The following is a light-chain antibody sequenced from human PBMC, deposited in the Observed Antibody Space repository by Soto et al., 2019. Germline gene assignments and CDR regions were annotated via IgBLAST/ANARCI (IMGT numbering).Light chain of an antibody. V-gene: IGKV3-11*01. CDR3: QHYHSGHRIA. Sequence: VLTQSPATLSLSPGKRATLSCRASKSVDFHLAWYQQKPGQAPRLLIYDASVRATGTPARFSGSGSGTAFTLTINRLEPEDFALYYCQHYHSGHRIAFGQGTRLEI. J-gene: IGKJ5*01. CDR2: DAS. CDR1: KSVDFH.